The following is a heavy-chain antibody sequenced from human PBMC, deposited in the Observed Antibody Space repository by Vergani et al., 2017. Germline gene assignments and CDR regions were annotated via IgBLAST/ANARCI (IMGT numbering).Heavy chain of an antibody. CDR2: IDPNSGNT. V-gene: IGHV1-8*01. J-gene: IGHJ6*03. CDR3: ARGPHKYYYMDV. Sequence: QVQLVQSGAEVKKPGASVKVSCKASAYSFTSCDINWVRQATGQGLEWMGWIDPNSGNTGYIQKFQGRVTMTRDTSISTAYMELSSLTSEDTAVYYCARGPHKYYYMDVWGKGTTVTVSS. CDR1: AYSFTSCD.